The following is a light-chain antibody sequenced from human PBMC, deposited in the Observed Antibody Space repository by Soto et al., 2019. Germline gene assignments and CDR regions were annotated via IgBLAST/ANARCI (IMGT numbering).Light chain of an antibody. V-gene: IGKV3-20*01. CDR3: QQYGRSPT. J-gene: IGKJ2*01. Sequence: EVVMTQSPASLSASPGQRFSLSGRASQSIRCSLAWYQQRPGPAPRLLIYDASTRATGIPPRFSGGGSGTDLTLTISRPEPEDFAVYYCQQYGRSPTFGQGTKVDIK. CDR2: DAS. CDR1: QSIRCS.